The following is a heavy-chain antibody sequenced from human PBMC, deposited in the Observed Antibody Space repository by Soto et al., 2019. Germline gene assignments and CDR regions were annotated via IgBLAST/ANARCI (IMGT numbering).Heavy chain of an antibody. J-gene: IGHJ4*02. CDR1: GFTFSSYA. CDR3: AKAPGDFWSGYYFPQMYYFDY. CDR2: ISGSGGST. Sequence: QQRGSLRLSCAASGFTFSSYAMSWVRQAPGKGLEWVSAISGSGGSTYYADSVKGRFTISRDNSKNTLYLQMNSLRAEDTAVYYCAKAPGDFWSGYYFPQMYYFDYWGQGTLVTVSS. V-gene: IGHV3-23*01. D-gene: IGHD3-3*01.